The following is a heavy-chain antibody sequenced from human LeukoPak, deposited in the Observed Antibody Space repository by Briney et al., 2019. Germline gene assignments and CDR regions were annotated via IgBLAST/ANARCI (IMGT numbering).Heavy chain of an antibody. J-gene: IGHJ1*01. CDR1: GFTFSNCW. CDR3: ATYSSLNRREFQY. CDR2: IKTDGSEK. D-gene: IGHD3-22*01. Sequence: GGSLRLSCEGSGFTFSNCWMGWVRQAPGKGLQWVANIKTDGSEKYYVDSVKGRFTISRDNAKNSLYLQMNSLRAEDTAVYYCATYSSLNRREFQYWGQGTLLTVSS. V-gene: IGHV3-7*01.